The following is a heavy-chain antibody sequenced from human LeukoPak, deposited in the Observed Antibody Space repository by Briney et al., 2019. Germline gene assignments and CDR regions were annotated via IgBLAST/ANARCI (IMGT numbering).Heavy chain of an antibody. CDR1: GFTFSSYG. Sequence: GGPLRLSCAASGFTFSSYGMHWVRQAPGKGLEWVAVISYDGSNKYYADSVKGRFTISRDNSKNTLYLQMNSLRAEDTAVYYCAKDEVADILTGLNWFDPWGQGTLVTVSS. J-gene: IGHJ5*02. V-gene: IGHV3-30*18. CDR3: AKDEVADILTGLNWFDP. CDR2: ISYDGSNK. D-gene: IGHD3-9*01.